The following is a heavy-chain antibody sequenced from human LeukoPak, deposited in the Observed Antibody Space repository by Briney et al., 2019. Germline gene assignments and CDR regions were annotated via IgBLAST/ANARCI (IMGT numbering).Heavy chain of an antibody. V-gene: IGHV5-51*01. J-gene: IGHJ4*02. D-gene: IGHD3-10*02. CDR3: ARALRTGQGDYVPVL. CDR1: GYSFTSYW. CDR2: IYPGDSET. Sequence: GESLKISCKGSGYSFTSYWIGWVRQMPGKGLEWMTIIYPGDSETRYSLSFQGQVTISAAKSIDTIYLQWNTLKASDTAMYYCARALRTGQGDYVPVLWGQGTLVTVSS.